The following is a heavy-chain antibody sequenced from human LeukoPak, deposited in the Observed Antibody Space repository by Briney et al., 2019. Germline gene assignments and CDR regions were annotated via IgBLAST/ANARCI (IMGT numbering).Heavy chain of an antibody. CDR3: AKGQGYNYGDSIDY. Sequence: GGSLRLSCAASGFTFNNYAMTWVRQAPGKGLEWVSVIDGGSGNSYYADSVKGRFTVSRDNSKNTLYLQMNSLRDEDTAVYYCAKGQGYNYGDSIDYWGQGTLVTVSS. CDR2: IDGGSGNS. J-gene: IGHJ4*02. CDR1: GFTFNNYA. V-gene: IGHV3-23*01. D-gene: IGHD5-18*01.